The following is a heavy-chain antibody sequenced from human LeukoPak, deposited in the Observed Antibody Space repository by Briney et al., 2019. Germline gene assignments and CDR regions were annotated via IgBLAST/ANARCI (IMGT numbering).Heavy chain of an antibody. Sequence: SGTLSLTCAVSGGSISSSNWWSWVRQPPGKGLEWIGEIYHSGSTYYNPSLKSRVTISVDTSKNQFSLKLSSVTAADTAVYYCARVRRDYVWGSYRYHYFDYWGQGTLVTVSS. V-gene: IGHV4-4*02. D-gene: IGHD3-16*02. CDR2: IYHSGST. CDR3: ARVRRDYVWGSYRYHYFDY. J-gene: IGHJ4*02. CDR1: GGSISSSNW.